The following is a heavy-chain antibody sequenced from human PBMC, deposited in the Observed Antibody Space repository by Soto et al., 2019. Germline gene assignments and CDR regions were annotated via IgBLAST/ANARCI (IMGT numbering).Heavy chain of an antibody. J-gene: IGHJ5*02. D-gene: IGHD2-8*01. V-gene: IGHV3-21*01. CDR2: ISSSSSYI. Sequence: GGSLRLSCAASGFTFSSYSMNWVRQAPGKGLEWVSSISSSSSYIYYADSVKGRFTISSDNAKNSLYLQMNSLRAEDTAVYYCARGPLMVYAIGWFDPWGQGTLVTVSS. CDR3: ARGPLMVYAIGWFDP. CDR1: GFTFSSYS.